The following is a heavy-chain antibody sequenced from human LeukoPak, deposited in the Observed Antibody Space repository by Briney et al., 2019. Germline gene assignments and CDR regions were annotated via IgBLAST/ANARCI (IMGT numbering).Heavy chain of an antibody. CDR3: AREDWRWLQLGFDY. D-gene: IGHD5-24*01. Sequence: PGGSLRLSCAASGFTFSSYGMHWVRQAPGKGLEWVAVISYDGSNKYYADSVKGRFTISRDNAKNSLYLQMNSLRAEDTAVYYCAREDWRWLQLGFDYWGQGTLVTVSS. V-gene: IGHV3-30*03. CDR1: GFTFSSYG. J-gene: IGHJ4*02. CDR2: ISYDGSNK.